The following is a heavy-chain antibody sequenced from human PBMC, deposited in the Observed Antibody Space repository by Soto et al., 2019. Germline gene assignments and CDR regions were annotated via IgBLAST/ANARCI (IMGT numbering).Heavy chain of an antibody. V-gene: IGHV4-59*01. CDR1: GGSISSYY. D-gene: IGHD2-15*01. Sequence: SETLSLTCTVSGGSISSYYWSWIRQPPGKGLEWIGYIYYSGSTNYNPSLKSRVTISVDTSKNQFSLKLSSVTAADTAVYYCARYCSGGSCYGGNNWFDTRGQGTRVTVSS. J-gene: IGHJ5*02. CDR3: ARYCSGGSCYGGNNWFDT. CDR2: IYYSGST.